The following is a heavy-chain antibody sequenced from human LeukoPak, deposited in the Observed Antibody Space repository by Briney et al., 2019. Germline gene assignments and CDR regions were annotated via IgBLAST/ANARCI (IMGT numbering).Heavy chain of an antibody. CDR1: GFTFSTDA. CDR2: ISGSGGDT. D-gene: IGHD6-19*01. J-gene: IGHJ4*02. V-gene: IGHV3-23*01. Sequence: GGSLRLSCAASGFTFSTDAMAWVRQAPGKGLQWVSAISGSGGDTYYEDSVKGRFTISRDNSKNMMYLQMNSLRAEDTAVYYCARDSSGWSKNYWGQGTLVTVSS. CDR3: ARDSSGWSKNY.